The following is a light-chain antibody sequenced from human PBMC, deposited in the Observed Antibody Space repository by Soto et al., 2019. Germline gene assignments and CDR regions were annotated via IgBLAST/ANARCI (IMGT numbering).Light chain of an antibody. CDR2: DSS. CDR1: QSVSRY. V-gene: IGKV3-11*01. J-gene: IGKJ4*01. Sequence: EIVLTQFPATLSLSPGDGATLSCRASQSVSRYLAWYQQKRGQAPRLLNYDSSNRATGIPARFSGSGSGTDFSLIISSLEPEDFAVYYCQQCSVWPLTFGGGTKVEIK. CDR3: QQCSVWPLT.